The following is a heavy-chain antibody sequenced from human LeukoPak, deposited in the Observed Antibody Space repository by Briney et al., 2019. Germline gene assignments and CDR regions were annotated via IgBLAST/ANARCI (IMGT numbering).Heavy chain of an antibody. CDR2: ISIYNGNT. D-gene: IGHD3-3*01. V-gene: IGHV1-18*01. Sequence: GASVKVSCKASGYTFTNYGISWVRQAPGQGLEWMGWISIYNGNTDYAQELRGRVTMPTDTSTSTAYMELRSLRSDDTAVYYCARITYDFWSGYYMPDDPWGQGTLVTVSS. J-gene: IGHJ5*02. CDR1: GYTFTNYG. CDR3: ARITYDFWSGYYMPDDP.